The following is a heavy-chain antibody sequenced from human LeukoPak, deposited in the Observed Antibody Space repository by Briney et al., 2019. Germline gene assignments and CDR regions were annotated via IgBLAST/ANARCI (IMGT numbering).Heavy chain of an antibody. CDR1: GFTFGDYA. J-gene: IGHJ4*02. D-gene: IGHD3-10*01. CDR2: IRSKAYGGTT. Sequence: GGSLRLSCTASGFTFGDYAMSWVRQAPGKGLEWVGFIRSKAYGGTTEYAASVKGRFTISRDDSKSIAYLQMNSLKTEDTAVYYCTVYGSGSYYGYWGQGTLVTVSS. CDR3: TVYGSGSYYGY. V-gene: IGHV3-49*04.